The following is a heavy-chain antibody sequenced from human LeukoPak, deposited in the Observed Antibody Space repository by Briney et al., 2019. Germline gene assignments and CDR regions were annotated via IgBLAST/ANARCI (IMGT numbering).Heavy chain of an antibody. J-gene: IGHJ4*02. V-gene: IGHV3-23*01. Sequence: GGSLRLSCAASGFTFSSYAMSWVRQAPGKGLEWVSAISGSGGSTYYADSVKGRFTISRDNSKNTLYLQMNSLRAEDTAVSYCAKDGRYGDYVLFDYSGQGTLVTASS. CDR2: ISGSGGST. CDR1: GFTFSSYA. D-gene: IGHD4-17*01. CDR3: AKDGRYGDYVLFDY.